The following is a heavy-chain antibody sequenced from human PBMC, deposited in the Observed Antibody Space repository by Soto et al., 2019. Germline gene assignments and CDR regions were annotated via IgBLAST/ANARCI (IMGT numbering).Heavy chain of an antibody. CDR1: RFTFSSYW. D-gene: IGHD5-12*01. Sequence: GGSLRLSCAASRFTFSSYWMSWVRQAPGKGLEWVANIKQDGSEKYYVDSVKGRFTISRDNAKNSLYLQMSSLRAEDTAVYYCARARRDGYKDWYFDLWGRGTLVTVSS. J-gene: IGHJ2*01. V-gene: IGHV3-7*01. CDR3: ARARRDGYKDWYFDL. CDR2: IKQDGSEK.